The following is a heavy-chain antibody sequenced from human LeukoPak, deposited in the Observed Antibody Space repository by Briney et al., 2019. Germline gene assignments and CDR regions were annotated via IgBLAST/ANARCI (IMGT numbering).Heavy chain of an antibody. Sequence: SETLSLTCAAYGGSFSGYYWSWIRQPPGKGLEWIGEINHSGSTNYNPSLKSRVTISVDTSKNQFSLKLSSVTAADTAVYYCASPYTTGAFDIWGQGTMVTVSS. CDR2: INHSGST. CDR3: ASPYTTGAFDI. CDR1: GGSFSGYY. D-gene: IGHD4-17*01. J-gene: IGHJ3*02. V-gene: IGHV4-34*01.